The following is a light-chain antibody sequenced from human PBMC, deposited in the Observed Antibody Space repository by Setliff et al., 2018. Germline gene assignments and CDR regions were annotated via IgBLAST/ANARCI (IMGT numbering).Light chain of an antibody. V-gene: IGLV2-11*01. J-gene: IGLJ1*01. CDR2: DVS. CDR3: CSYAGSYTHV. CDR1: SSDVGGYNY. Sequence: QSALTQPRSVSGSPGQSVTISCTGTSSDVGGYNYVSWYQQHPGKAPKVMIYDVSKRPSGVPDRFSGSKSGNTASLTISGLQAEDEAEYYCCSYAGSYTHVFGTGTKVTVL.